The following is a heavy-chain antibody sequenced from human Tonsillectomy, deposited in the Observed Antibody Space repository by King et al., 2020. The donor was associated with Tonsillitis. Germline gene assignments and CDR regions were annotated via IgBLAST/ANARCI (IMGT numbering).Heavy chain of an antibody. D-gene: IGHD1-26*01. J-gene: IGHJ4*02. Sequence: QLQESGPGLVKPSETLSLTCTVSGGSISSYYWSWIRHPPGEGLEWIGYIYYVRSTNYNPSLKSRVTIAVDTSKNQFSLSLSSMTAADTAVYYCARDLYSGSFDYWGQGTLVTVSS. V-gene: IGHV4-59*01. CDR3: ARDLYSGSFDY. CDR2: IYYVRST. CDR1: GGSISSYY.